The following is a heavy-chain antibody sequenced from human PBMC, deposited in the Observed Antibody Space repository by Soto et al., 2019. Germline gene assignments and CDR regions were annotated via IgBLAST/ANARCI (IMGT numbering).Heavy chain of an antibody. Sequence: PGESLKISCKGSGYSFTSYWNGWVRQMPGKGLEWMGIIYPGDSDTRYSPSFQGQVTISADKSISTAYLQWSSLKASDTAMYYCARKRYYYESSGYYDYWGQGTLVTVSS. V-gene: IGHV5-51*01. CDR1: GYSFTSYW. D-gene: IGHD3-22*01. CDR2: IYPGDSDT. CDR3: ARKRYYYESSGYYDY. J-gene: IGHJ4*02.